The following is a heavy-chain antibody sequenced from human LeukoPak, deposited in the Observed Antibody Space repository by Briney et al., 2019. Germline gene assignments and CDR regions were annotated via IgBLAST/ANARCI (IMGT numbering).Heavy chain of an antibody. CDR3: ARVAGAIGDY. CDR2: ISGSGGST. V-gene: IGHV3-23*01. D-gene: IGHD3-10*01. Sequence: GGSLRLSCAASGFTFSSYAMSWVRQAPGKGLEWVSAISGSGGSTYYADSVKGRFTISRDNAKNSLYLQMNSLRAEDTAVYYCARVAGAIGDYWGQGTLVTVSS. J-gene: IGHJ4*02. CDR1: GFTFSSYA.